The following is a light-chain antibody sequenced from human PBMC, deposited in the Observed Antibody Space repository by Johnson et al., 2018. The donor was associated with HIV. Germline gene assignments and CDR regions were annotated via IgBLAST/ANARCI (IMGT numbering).Light chain of an antibody. CDR1: SSDMGNYA. J-gene: IGLJ1*01. CDR3: GTWDNSLSTGAV. CDR2: ENN. Sequence: QSVLTQPPSVSAAQGQKVTISCSGSSSDMGNYAVSWYQQLPGTAPKLLIYENNKRPSGIPDRFSGSKSGTSATLGITGLQTGDEADYYCGTWDNSLSTGAVFGTGTKVTVL. V-gene: IGLV1-51*02.